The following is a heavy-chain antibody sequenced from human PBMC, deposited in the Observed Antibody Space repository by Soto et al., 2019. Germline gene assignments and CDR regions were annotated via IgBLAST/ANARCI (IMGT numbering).Heavy chain of an antibody. Sequence: EVQLLESGGGLVQPGGSLRLSCAASGFTFSSYAMSWVRQAPGKGLEWVSAISGSGGSTYYADSVKGRFTISRDNSKNTLYLQMNSLRAEDTAVYYCAKGAHSGSYRRLYYFDYWGQGTLVTVSS. CDR2: ISGSGGST. CDR1: GFTFSSYA. CDR3: AKGAHSGSYRRLYYFDY. V-gene: IGHV3-23*01. D-gene: IGHD1-26*01. J-gene: IGHJ4*02.